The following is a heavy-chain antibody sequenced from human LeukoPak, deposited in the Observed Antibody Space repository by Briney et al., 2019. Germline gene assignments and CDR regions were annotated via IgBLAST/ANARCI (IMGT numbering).Heavy chain of an antibody. J-gene: IGHJ4*02. V-gene: IGHV4-39*01. Sequence: SETLSLTCTVSGGSISSSSYYWAWIRQPPGKGLEWIGNIYYSGSAYYNPSLKSRVTMSVDTSKNQFSLKLSSVTAADTAVYYCARFNPAAGSFCFDYWGQGTLVTVSS. CDR2: IYYSGSA. CDR3: ARFNPAAGSFCFDY. D-gene: IGHD6-13*01. CDR1: GGSISSSSYY.